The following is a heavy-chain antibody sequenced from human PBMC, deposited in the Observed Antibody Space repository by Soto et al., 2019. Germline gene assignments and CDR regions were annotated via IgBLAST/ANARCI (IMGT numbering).Heavy chain of an antibody. V-gene: IGHV3-11*06. CDR2: ISSSSSYT. D-gene: IGHD6-19*01. CDR1: GFTFSDYY. J-gene: IGHJ4*02. CDR3: ARDRRGAGDYFGY. Sequence: GGSLRLSCAASGFTFSDYYMSWIRQAPGKGLEWVSYISSSSSYTNYADSVKGRFTISRDNAKNSLYLQMNSLRAEDTAVYYCARDRRGAGDYFGYWGQGTLVTVSS.